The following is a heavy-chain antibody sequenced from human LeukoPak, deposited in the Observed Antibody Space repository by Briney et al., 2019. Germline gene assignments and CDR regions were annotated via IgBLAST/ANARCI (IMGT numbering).Heavy chain of an antibody. CDR1: GGSFSGYY. J-gene: IGHJ5*02. V-gene: IGHV4-34*01. CDR3: ARVLRPRCKIDP. D-gene: IGHD2-8*01. CDR2: INHSGST. Sequence: SETLSFTCAVYGGSFSGYYWSWIRQPPGKGLEWIREINHSGSTNYNPSLKSRVTISVDTSKNQFSLKLSSVPAADTAVYYCARVLRPRCKIDPWGQGTLVTVSS.